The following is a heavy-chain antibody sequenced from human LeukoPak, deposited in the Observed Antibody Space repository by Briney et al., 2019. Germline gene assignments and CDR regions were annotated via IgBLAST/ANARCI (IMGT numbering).Heavy chain of an antibody. V-gene: IGHV4-4*09. J-gene: IGHJ4*02. CDR2: IYTSGST. CDR3: ASHSSSSSLFDY. CDR1: GGSISSYY. Sequence: SETLSLTCTVPGGSISSYYWSWIRQPPGKGLEWIGYIYTSGSTNYNPSLKSRVTISVDTSKNQFSLKLSSVTAADTAVYYCASHSSSSSLFDYWGQGTLVTVSS. D-gene: IGHD6-6*01.